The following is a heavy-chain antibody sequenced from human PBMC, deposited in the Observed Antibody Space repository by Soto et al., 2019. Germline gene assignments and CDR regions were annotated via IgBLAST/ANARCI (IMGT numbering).Heavy chain of an antibody. J-gene: IGHJ4*02. CDR1: GGSISRGCYY. CDR3: ARNSGAAGNFDY. Sequence: TSETMSLTCTVSGGSISRGCYYWSWIRQHPGKGLEWIGYIYYSGSTYYNPSLKSRVTISVDTSKNQFSLKLSSVTAADTAVYYCARNSGAAGNFDYWGQGTLVTVSS. V-gene: IGHV4-31*03. D-gene: IGHD6-13*01. CDR2: IYYSGST.